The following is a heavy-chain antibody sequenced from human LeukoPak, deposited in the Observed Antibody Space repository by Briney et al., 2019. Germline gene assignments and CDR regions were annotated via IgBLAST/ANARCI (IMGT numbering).Heavy chain of an antibody. CDR1: GFTFSSYW. J-gene: IGHJ5*01. V-gene: IGHV3-23*01. CDR3: AKDRPNYHESNGHYYRRNGDS. Sequence: GGSLRLSCAASGFTFSSYWMSWVRQAPGKGLEWVSAISSSGDITFYADSVRGSFTISRDNSRYTLYLQMNSLRAEDAAMYYCAKDRPNYHESNGHYYRRNGDSWGQGTLVTVSS. CDR2: ISSSGDIT. D-gene: IGHD3-22*01.